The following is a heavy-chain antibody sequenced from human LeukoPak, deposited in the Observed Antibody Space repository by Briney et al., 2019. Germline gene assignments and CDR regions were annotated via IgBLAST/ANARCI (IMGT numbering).Heavy chain of an antibody. V-gene: IGHV3-30*14. CDR2: ISYDENNK. J-gene: IGHJ4*02. D-gene: IGHD6-13*01. CDR1: GFMFNSYV. CDR3: ARGVIAADRLDY. Sequence: GGSLRLSCAASGFMFNSYVMSWVRQAPGKGLEWVAVISYDENNKYYADSVKGRFTISRDNSKNTLYLQMNSLRAEDTAVYYCARGVIAADRLDYWGQGTLVTVSS.